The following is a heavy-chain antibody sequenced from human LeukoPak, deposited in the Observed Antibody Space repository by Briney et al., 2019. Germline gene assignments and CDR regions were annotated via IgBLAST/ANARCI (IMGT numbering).Heavy chain of an antibody. CDR3: TRGYSGRSVYAFDI. J-gene: IGHJ3*02. CDR1: GFTLSDHY. D-gene: IGHD1-26*01. V-gene: IGHV3-72*01. CDR2: SGNKASRYTT. Sequence: GGSLRLSCAASGFTLSDHYVDWVRQAPGKGLEWVGRSGNKASRYTTEYAASVKGRFTISRDESKNSLYLQMNSLKTEDTAVYHCTRGYSGRSVYAFDIWGQGTMVTVPS.